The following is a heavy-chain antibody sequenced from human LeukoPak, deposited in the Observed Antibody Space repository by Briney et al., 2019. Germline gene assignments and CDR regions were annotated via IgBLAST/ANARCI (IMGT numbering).Heavy chain of an antibody. J-gene: IGHJ4*02. CDR3: AKMRWELNYFDY. CDR2: MSFDGSHE. V-gene: IGHV3-30*04. D-gene: IGHD4-23*01. CDR1: GLTFSNSA. Sequence: GGSLRLSCVASGLTFSNSAMHWVRQAPGKGLEWVAIMSFDGSHERYGDSVKGRFTLSRDNSKNTLYLQMNSLRAEDTAIYYCAKMRWELNYFDYWGQGTLVTVSS.